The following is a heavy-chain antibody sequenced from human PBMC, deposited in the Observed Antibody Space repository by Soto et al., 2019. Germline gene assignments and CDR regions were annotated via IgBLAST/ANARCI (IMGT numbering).Heavy chain of an antibody. CDR3: AREGYPFDY. J-gene: IGHJ4*02. CDR1: GFTFSSYS. V-gene: IGHV3-48*02. CDR2: FSSSSSTI. Sequence: EVQLVESGGGLVQPGGSLRLSCAASGFTFSSYSMNWVRQAPGKGLEWVSYFSSSSSTIYYADSVKGRFTISRDNAKNSLYLQMNSLRDADTAVYYCAREGYPFDYWGQGTLVTVSS. D-gene: IGHD5-12*01.